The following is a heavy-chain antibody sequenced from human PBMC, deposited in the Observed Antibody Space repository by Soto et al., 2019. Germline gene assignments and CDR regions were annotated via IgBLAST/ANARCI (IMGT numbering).Heavy chain of an antibody. CDR3: ASDHLYYYDSSGYYPY. D-gene: IGHD3-22*01. Sequence: GGSLRLSCAASGFTFSSYGMHWVRQAPGKGLEWVAVIWYDGSNKYYADSVKGRFTISRDNSKNTLYLQMDSLGAEDTAVYYCASDHLYYYDSSGYYPYWGQGTLVTVSS. CDR1: GFTFSSYG. CDR2: IWYDGSNK. V-gene: IGHV3-33*01. J-gene: IGHJ4*02.